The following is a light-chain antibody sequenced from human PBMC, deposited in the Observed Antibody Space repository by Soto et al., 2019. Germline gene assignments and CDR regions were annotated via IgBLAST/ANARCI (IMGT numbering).Light chain of an antibody. CDR1: SSDVGGYNY. CDR3: SSYTSSNTLV. Sequence: QSALTQPASVSGSPGQSITISCTGTSSDVGGYNYVSWYQQHPGKAPKLMIYEVSNRPSRVSNRFSGSKSGNTASLTISGLQAEDEADYYCSSYTSSNTLVFGGGTK. CDR2: EVS. V-gene: IGLV2-14*01. J-gene: IGLJ2*01.